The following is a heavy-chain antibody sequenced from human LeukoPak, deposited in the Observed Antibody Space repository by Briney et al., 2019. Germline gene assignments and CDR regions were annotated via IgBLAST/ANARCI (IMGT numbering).Heavy chain of an antibody. J-gene: IGHJ4*02. V-gene: IGHV3-11*01. CDR2: ISSSGSTI. CDR1: GFTSTDYY. CDR3: ARGGSSPSYYFDY. Sequence: RGCLRLSCVPPGFTSTDYYMSWVSQTPGERVGWVSYISSSGSTIYYADSVKGRFTISGDNAKNSPYLQMNRLRAEDTAVYYCARGGSSPSYYFDYWGEGTLVTVCS. D-gene: IGHD1-26*01.